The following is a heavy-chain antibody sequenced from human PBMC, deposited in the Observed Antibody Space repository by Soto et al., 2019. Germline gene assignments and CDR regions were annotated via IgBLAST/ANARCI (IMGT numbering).Heavy chain of an antibody. J-gene: IGHJ3*02. CDR3: ARVPRTIFGVDDAFDI. D-gene: IGHD3-3*01. CDR1: GYTFTSYY. CDR2: INPSGGST. V-gene: IGHV1-46*03. Sequence: ASVKVSCKASGYTFTSYYMHWVRQAPRQGLEWMGLINPSGGSTSYAQKFQGRVTMTRDTSTSTVYMELSSLRSEDTAVYYCARVPRTIFGVDDAFDIWGQGTMVTVSS.